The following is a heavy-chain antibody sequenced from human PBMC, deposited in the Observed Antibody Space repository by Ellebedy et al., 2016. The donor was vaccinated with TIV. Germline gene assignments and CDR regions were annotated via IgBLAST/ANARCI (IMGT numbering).Heavy chain of an antibody. V-gene: IGHV4-31*03. D-gene: IGHD2-15*01. Sequence: SETLSLTCTVSGGSISSGGYYWSWIRQHPGKGLEWIGYIYYSGSTYYNPSLKSRVTISVDTSKNQFSLKLSSVTAADTAVYYCAREHLGYCSGGSCRSLGPVFDYWGQGTLVTVSS. CDR3: AREHLGYCSGGSCRSLGPVFDY. J-gene: IGHJ4*02. CDR2: IYYSGST. CDR1: GGSISSGGYY.